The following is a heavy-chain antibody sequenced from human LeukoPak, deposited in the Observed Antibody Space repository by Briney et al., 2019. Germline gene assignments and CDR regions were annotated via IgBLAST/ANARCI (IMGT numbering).Heavy chain of an antibody. CDR3: ARERRGSYYAFES. CDR2: VTSSGSST. CDR1: GFSISDHY. J-gene: IGHJ4*02. D-gene: IGHD3-10*01. V-gene: IGHV3-11*01. Sequence: GGSLRLSCAASGFSISDHYMSWIRQSPGKGLEWISYVTSSGSSTKYADSVKGRFTISRDNAKNSVALQMNSLRAEDTAVYYCARERRGSYYAFESWGQGTLGTVSS.